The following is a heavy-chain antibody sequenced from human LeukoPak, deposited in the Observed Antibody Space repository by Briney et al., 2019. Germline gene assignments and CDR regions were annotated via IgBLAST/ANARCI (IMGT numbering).Heavy chain of an antibody. V-gene: IGHV3-21*01. CDR2: TSSSSTYL. D-gene: IGHD2-8*01. Sequence: PGVSLRFSCAASGFTFSSSTMTWVRQSPGKGLEWVSSTSSSSTYLSYADSVKGRFISATYIAKDSLYLHMMSLRAKDTAVFYCARDFLYAIDIWGQGTMVTVSS. CDR3: ARDFLYAIDI. J-gene: IGHJ3*02. CDR1: GFTFSSST.